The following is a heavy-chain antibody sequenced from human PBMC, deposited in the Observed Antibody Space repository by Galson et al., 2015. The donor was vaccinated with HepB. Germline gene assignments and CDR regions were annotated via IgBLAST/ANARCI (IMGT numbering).Heavy chain of an antibody. D-gene: IGHD1-26*01. CDR2: ISLDGGKK. CDR3: ARKMGPTSVAHIEY. CDR1: GFTFSYYA. Sequence: SLRLSCAASGFTFSYYAMDWVRQAPGKGLEWVAVISLDGGKKYYADSVKGRFTISRDNSKNTLFLQMNSLRGEDTAVYYCARKMGPTSVAHIEYWGQGTLVTVPS. V-gene: IGHV3-30-3*01. J-gene: IGHJ4*02.